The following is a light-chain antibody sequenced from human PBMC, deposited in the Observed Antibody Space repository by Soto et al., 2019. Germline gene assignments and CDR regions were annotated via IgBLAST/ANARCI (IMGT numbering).Light chain of an antibody. CDR1: QSVSSNY. CDR3: HQYGYSSWT. Sequence: EIVLKQSPGTLPLSPGERATLSCRASQSVSSNYLAWYQQKPGQAPRLLIYATSSRATGIPDRFSGSGSGTDFTLAISRLEPEDFAVYYCHQYGYSSWTFGQGTKVDIK. V-gene: IGKV3-20*01. J-gene: IGKJ1*01. CDR2: ATS.